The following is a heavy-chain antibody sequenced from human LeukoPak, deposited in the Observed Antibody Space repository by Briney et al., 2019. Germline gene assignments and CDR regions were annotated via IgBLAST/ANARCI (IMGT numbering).Heavy chain of an antibody. Sequence: GGSLRLSCAASGFSFSNYAMSWVRQAPGKGLEWVSVISSSGGSTYYADSVKGRFTISRDNSKNTLYLQMNSLRAEDTAVYYCAKSRSGGSWYYFDYWGQGTLVTVSS. D-gene: IGHD2-15*01. CDR1: GFSFSNYA. J-gene: IGHJ4*02. V-gene: IGHV3-23*01. CDR2: ISSSGGST. CDR3: AKSRSGGSWYYFDY.